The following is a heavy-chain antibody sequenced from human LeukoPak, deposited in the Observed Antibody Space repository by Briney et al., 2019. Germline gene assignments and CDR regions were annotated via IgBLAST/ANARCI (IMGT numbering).Heavy chain of an antibody. CDR2: MNPNSGNT. CDR3: ARTEYSSSGDFDY. V-gene: IGHV1-8*03. Sequence: ASVTVSCKASGGTFSNYAINWVRQATGQGLEWMGWMNPNSGNTGYAQKFQGRVTNTRNTSISTAYMELSSLRSEDTAVYYCARTEYSSSGDFDYWGQGTLVTVSS. J-gene: IGHJ4*02. CDR1: GGTFSNYA. D-gene: IGHD6-6*01.